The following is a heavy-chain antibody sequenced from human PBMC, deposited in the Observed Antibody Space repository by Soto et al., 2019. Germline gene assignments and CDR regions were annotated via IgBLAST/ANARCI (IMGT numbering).Heavy chain of an antibody. V-gene: IGHV4-4*02. CDR1: GGSISSSNW. D-gene: IGHD5-18*01. CDR2: INHSGST. Sequence: SETLSHTCAVSGGSISSSNWWSWVRQPPGKGLEWIGEINHSGSTNYNPSLKSRVTISADTSKNQFSLKLSSVTAADTAVYYCARGYGRNFDYWGQGTLVTVSS. CDR3: ARGYGRNFDY. J-gene: IGHJ4*02.